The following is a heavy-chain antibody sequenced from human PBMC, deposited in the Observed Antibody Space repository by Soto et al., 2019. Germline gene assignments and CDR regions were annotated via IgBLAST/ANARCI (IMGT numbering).Heavy chain of an antibody. V-gene: IGHV5-10-1*01. CDR3: ARHSPLRGYCSSTSCYGGYYYYGMDV. CDR2: IDPSDSYT. Sequence: PGESLKISCKGSGYSFTSYWISWVRQMPGKGLEWMGRIDPSDSYTNYSPSFQGHVTISADKSISTAYLQWSSLKASDTAMYYCARHSPLRGYCSSTSCYGGYYYYGMDVWGQGTTVTVSS. J-gene: IGHJ6*02. D-gene: IGHD2-2*01. CDR1: GYSFTSYW.